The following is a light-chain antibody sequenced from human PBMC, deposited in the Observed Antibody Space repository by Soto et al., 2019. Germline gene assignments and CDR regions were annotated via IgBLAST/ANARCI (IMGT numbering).Light chain of an antibody. Sequence: DILLTQSPVTLSLSPGDTVILSCRASQSVSTFFAWYQQKPGQAPRLLIYDASKRATGIPARFSGSGSGTDFTLTSSSLEPEDFAVYYCQHRFNWPLTFGGGTTVELK. CDR1: QSVSTF. J-gene: IGKJ4*02. V-gene: IGKV3-11*01. CDR2: DAS. CDR3: QHRFNWPLT.